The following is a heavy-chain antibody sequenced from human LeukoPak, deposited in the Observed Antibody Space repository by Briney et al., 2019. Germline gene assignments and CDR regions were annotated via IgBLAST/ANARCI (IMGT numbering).Heavy chain of an antibody. J-gene: IGHJ3*02. CDR3: AKSRVEVAGTGGFDT. Sequence: GGSLRLSCAASGFTFAIYHMSWVRQAPGKGLEWVATIRGDGVYYADSVKGRFTISRDDSKNTVYVQMNSLRAEDTAVYYCAKSRVEVAGTGGFDTRGRGTLVAVSS. D-gene: IGHD6-13*01. V-gene: IGHV3-23*01. CDR2: IRGDGV. CDR1: GFTFAIYH.